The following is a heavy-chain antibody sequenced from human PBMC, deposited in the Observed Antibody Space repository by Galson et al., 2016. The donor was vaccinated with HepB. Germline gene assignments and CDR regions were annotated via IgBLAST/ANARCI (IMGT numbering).Heavy chain of an antibody. D-gene: IGHD1-26*01. CDR1: GGTFSESA. Sequence: SVKVSCKASGGTFSESAISWVRQAPGQGLEWMGGTIPMYGITNYAQKFRARVTLTADKSTSTAYMVLSSLRSQDTAVYYCARAVGPEHYYYGVDVWGQGTTVTVSS. V-gene: IGHV1-69*10. CDR3: ARAVGPEHYYYGVDV. CDR2: TIPMYGIT. J-gene: IGHJ6*02.